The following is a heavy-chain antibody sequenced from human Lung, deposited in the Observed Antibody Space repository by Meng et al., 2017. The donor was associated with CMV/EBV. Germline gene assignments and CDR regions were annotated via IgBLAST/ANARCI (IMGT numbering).Heavy chain of an antibody. D-gene: IGHD3-10*01. J-gene: IGHJ1*01. CDR2: IPHRGSS. CDR1: VDSITNHKW. V-gene: IGHV4-4*03. Sequence: EPGADMLKPRGILSLTSACSVDSITNHKWWAWVRQPPGKGLEWIGEIPHRGSSAYNPSLKSRVIMSIDKSKNQFSLKLTSVTAADTAVYHCLRRSGGSVWGQGTLVTVSS. CDR3: LRRSGGSV.